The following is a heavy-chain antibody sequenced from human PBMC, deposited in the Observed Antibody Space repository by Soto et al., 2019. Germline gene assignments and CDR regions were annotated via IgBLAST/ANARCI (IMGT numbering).Heavy chain of an antibody. V-gene: IGHV3-33*01. CDR3: ARGAPVGAFDY. Sequence: QVQLVESGGGVVQPGRSLRLSCAASGFTFSSYGMHWVRQAPGKGLEWVAVIWYDGSNKYYADSVKGRFTISRDNSKNTLYLQMNSLRAEDTAVYYCARGAPVGAFDYWGQGTLVTVFS. D-gene: IGHD1-26*01. J-gene: IGHJ4*02. CDR2: IWYDGSNK. CDR1: GFTFSSYG.